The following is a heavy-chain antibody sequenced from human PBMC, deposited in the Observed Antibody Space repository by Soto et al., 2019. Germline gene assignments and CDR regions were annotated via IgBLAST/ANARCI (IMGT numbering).Heavy chain of an antibody. CDR3: ARAERVGYCSGGSCPKFDY. CDR2: ISANNGKT. D-gene: IGHD2-15*01. J-gene: IGHJ4*02. V-gene: IGHV1-18*01. CDR1: GGTFSSYA. Sequence: ASVKVSCKASGGTFSSYAISWVRQAPGQGLEWMGWISANNGKTNYAQKLQGRVTITTDTSTSTAYIELRSLRFDDTAVYYCARAERVGYCSGGSCPKFDYWGQGTLVTVSS.